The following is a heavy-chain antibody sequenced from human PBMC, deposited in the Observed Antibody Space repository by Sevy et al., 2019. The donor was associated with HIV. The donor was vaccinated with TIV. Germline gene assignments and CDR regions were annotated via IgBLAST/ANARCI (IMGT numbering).Heavy chain of an antibody. CDR2: ISGSGTRT. J-gene: IGHJ6*03. Sequence: GGSLRLSCAVSGFSFDSYGMTWVRQAPGKGLEWVSGISGSGTRTYYADSVKGRFIISRDNSKNTLYLQMDSLRSEDTRIYYCAKGGGGHYDPDEIGYYFYYYNMDVWGKGTTVTVSS. CDR1: GFSFDSYG. V-gene: IGHV3-23*01. CDR3: AKGGGGHYDPDEIGYYFYYYNMDV. D-gene: IGHD3-22*01.